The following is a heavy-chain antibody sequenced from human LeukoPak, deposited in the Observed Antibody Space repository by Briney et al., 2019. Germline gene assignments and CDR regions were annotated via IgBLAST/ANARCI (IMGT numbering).Heavy chain of an antibody. CDR1: GYTFTNYG. J-gene: IGHJ3*02. Sequence: ASVKVSCKASGYTFTNYGISWVRQAPGQGLEWMGWMNPNSGNTGYAQKFQGRVTITRNTSISTAYMELSSLRSEDTAVYYCARERRDQIVVVPAADDAFDIWGQGTMVTVSS. CDR2: MNPNSGNT. CDR3: ARERRDQIVVVPAADDAFDI. V-gene: IGHV1-8*03. D-gene: IGHD2-2*01.